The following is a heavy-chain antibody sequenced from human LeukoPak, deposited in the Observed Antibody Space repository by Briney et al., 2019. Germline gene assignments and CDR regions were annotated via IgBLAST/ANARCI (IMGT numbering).Heavy chain of an antibody. CDR3: ARIGSHCSSTNCYGDY. J-gene: IGHJ4*02. CDR1: GGSFSDYY. D-gene: IGHD2-2*01. V-gene: IGHV4-34*01. CDR2: INHSGST. Sequence: SETLSLTCAVHGGSFSDYYWSWIRQPPGKGLEWIGEINHSGSTDYNPSLKSRVIISVDTSKNQFSLRLNSVTAADTALYYCARIGSHCSSTNCYGDYWGQGALVTVSS.